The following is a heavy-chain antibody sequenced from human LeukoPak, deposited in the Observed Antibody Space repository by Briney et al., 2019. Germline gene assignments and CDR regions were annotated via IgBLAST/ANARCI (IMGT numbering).Heavy chain of an antibody. CDR1: GYTLTELS. CDR3: ARDRHYYDSSGYTGY. CDR2: FDPEDGET. J-gene: IGHJ4*02. Sequence: ASVKVSCKVSGYTLTELSMHWVRQAPGKGLEWMGGFDPEDGETIYAQKFQGRVTMTEDTSTDTAYMELRSLRSDDTAVYYCARDRHYYDSSGYTGYWGQGTLVTVSS. D-gene: IGHD3-22*01. V-gene: IGHV1-24*01.